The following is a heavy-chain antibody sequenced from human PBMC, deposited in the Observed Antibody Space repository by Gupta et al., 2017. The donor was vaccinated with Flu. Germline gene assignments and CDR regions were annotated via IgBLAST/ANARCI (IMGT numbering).Heavy chain of an antibody. J-gene: IGHJ4*02. CDR1: GYPFSSYA. CDR3: ARVPNKYDASGYYDD. V-gene: IGHV1-3*01. D-gene: IGHD3-22*01. CDR2: INVGNGDK. Sequence: QVQLVQSGTEVKKPGASVKVSCKASGYPFSSYAMHWVRQAPGQRFEWLGWINVGNGDKKYSQKGQGRVSITRDTSARTAYLELSGLRSEDTGMYDCARVPNKYDASGYYDDWGKGTLVAVSS.